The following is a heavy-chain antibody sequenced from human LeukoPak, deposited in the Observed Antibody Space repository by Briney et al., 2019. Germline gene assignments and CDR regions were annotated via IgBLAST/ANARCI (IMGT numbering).Heavy chain of an antibody. CDR1: GGTFSSYA. D-gene: IGHD6-13*01. Sequence: SVKVSCKASGGTFSSYAVSWVRQAPGQGLEWMGRIIPIFGTTNYAQKFQGRVTITTDESTSTAYMELRSLRSDDTAVYYCARDSPASGIAPTFDPWGQGTLVTVSS. CDR3: ARDSPASGIAPTFDP. CDR2: IIPIFGTT. J-gene: IGHJ5*02. V-gene: IGHV1-69*05.